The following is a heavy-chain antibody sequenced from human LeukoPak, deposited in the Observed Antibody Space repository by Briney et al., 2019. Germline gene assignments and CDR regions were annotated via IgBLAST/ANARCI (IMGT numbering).Heavy chain of an antibody. CDR1: GYSFSTYA. Sequence: ASVKVSCKASGYSFSTYAISWVRQAPGQGLEWMGGIIPIYGSATYAQKFQGRVTITSDESTRTVYMELSSLRPEDSAVHYCAGFFYDNSGDAFDIWGQGTMVTVSS. J-gene: IGHJ3*02. CDR3: AGFFYDNSGDAFDI. D-gene: IGHD3-22*01. V-gene: IGHV1-69*13. CDR2: IIPIYGSA.